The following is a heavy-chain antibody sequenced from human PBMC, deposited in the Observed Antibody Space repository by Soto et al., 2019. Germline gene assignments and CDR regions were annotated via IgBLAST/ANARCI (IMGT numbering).Heavy chain of an antibody. CDR3: AHSVVAGLGYYFDY. CDR1: GFSLSSTRVA. CDR2: IYWDDDK. D-gene: IGHD6-19*01. V-gene: IGHV2-5*02. Sequence: QITLKESGPTLVKPTQTLTLTCTFSGFSLSSTRVAVGWIRQPPGKALEWLALIYWDDDKRYSPFLKSRHTITKDTSKYQVVHTMTNMDPMDTATYYCAHSVVAGLGYYFDYWGQGTLVSVSS. J-gene: IGHJ4*02.